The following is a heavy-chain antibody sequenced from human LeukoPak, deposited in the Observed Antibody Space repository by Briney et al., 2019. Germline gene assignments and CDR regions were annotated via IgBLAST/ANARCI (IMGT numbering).Heavy chain of an antibody. CDR2: IYSGGST. CDR3: AREGYGGNSGRDY. J-gene: IGHJ4*02. CDR1: GFTVSSNY. V-gene: IGHV3-53*01. Sequence: GGSLRLSCAASGFTVSSNYMSWVRQAPGKGLEWVSVIYSGGSTYYADSVKGRFTISRDNSKNTLYLQTNSLRAEATAVYYCAREGYGGNSGRDYWGQGTLVTVSS. D-gene: IGHD4-23*01.